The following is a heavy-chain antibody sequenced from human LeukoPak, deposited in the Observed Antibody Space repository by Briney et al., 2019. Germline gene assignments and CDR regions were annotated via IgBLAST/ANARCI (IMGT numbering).Heavy chain of an antibody. J-gene: IGHJ3*02. V-gene: IGHV3-23*01. D-gene: IGHD3-10*01. CDR2: ISGSGGST. Sequence: GGSLRLSCAASGFTFSSYGMSWVRQAPGKGLEWVSAISGSGGSTYYADSVKGRFTISRDSFKNTLYLQMNSLRPEDTAVYYCAKEGDYYGSGSYRDGFDIWGQGTRATVSS. CDR3: AKEGDYYGSGSYRDGFDI. CDR1: GFTFSSYG.